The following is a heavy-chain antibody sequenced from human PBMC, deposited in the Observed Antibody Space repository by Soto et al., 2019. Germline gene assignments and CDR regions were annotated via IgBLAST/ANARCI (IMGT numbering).Heavy chain of an antibody. J-gene: IGHJ6*02. CDR1: GFTFSSYA. CDR2: ISYDGSNK. D-gene: IGHD3-3*01. V-gene: IGHV3-30-3*01. CDR3: AKEGITIFGVVIIPSNYYYGMDV. Sequence: GGSLRLSCAASGFTFSSYAMHWVRQAPGKGLEWVAVISYDGSNKYYADSVKGRFTISRDNSKNTLYLQMNSLRAEDTAVYYCAKEGITIFGVVIIPSNYYYGMDVLGQGTTVTVSS.